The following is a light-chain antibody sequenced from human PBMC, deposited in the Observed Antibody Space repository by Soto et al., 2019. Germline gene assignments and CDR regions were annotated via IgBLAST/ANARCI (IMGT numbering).Light chain of an antibody. CDR2: SAS. J-gene: IGKJ1*01. CDR1: QSISRY. Sequence: DIQMTQSPSSLSSSVGEIVTVTCRAGQSISRYLNWYQQRPGKAPKLLIYSASTLQTGVPSRFSGSGSGRDFVLTISSLQPEDSATYYCQQSYGTPWTFGQGTKVDIK. CDR3: QQSYGTPWT. V-gene: IGKV1-39*01.